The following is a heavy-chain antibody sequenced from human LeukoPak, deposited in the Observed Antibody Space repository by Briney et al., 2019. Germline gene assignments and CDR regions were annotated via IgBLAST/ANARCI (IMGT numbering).Heavy chain of an antibody. J-gene: IGHJ4*02. CDR2: ISYDGSNK. V-gene: IGHV3-30*18. Sequence: GRSLRLSCAASGFTSSSYGMHWVRQAPGKGLEWVAVISYDGSNKYYADSVKGRFTISRDNSKNTLYLQMNSLRAEDTAVYYCAKDQREFVGLAPKLLHLPDYWGQGTLVTVSS. D-gene: IGHD3-10*01. CDR3: AKDQREFVGLAPKLLHLPDY. CDR1: GFTSSSYG.